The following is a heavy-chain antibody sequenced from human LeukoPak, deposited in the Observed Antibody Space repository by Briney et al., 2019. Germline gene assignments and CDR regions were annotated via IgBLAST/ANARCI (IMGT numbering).Heavy chain of an antibody. Sequence: PSETLSLTCAFYGGSFSGYYWGWIRHPPGKGLEWIGEINHSGSTNYNPSLKSRVTISVDTSKNQFSLKLSSVTAADTAVYYCARALANHALDYWGQRTLVTVSS. V-gene: IGHV4-34*01. CDR2: INHSGST. D-gene: IGHD2-21*01. J-gene: IGHJ4*02. CDR3: ARALANHALDY. CDR1: GGSFSGYY.